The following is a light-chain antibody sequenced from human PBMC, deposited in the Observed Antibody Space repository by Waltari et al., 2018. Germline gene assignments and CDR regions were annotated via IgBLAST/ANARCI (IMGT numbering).Light chain of an antibody. CDR1: NIGTKS. CDR3: QVWDANNEPGL. CDR2: YDS. J-gene: IGLJ1*01. Sequence: SYVLTQPPSVSVAPGETARINCGGNNIGTKSVNWYRQKPGQAPVLVISYDSDRPSGIPERFSGSNSGDTATLTISRVEAGDEADYYCQVWDANNEPGLFGTGTEVTV. V-gene: IGLV3-21*01.